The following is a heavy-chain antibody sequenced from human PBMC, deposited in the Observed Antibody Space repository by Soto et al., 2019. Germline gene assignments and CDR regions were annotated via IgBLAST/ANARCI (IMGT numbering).Heavy chain of an antibody. Sequence: SETLSLTCTVSGGSISSSSYYWGWIRQPPGKGLEWIGSIYYSGSTYYNPSLKSRVTISVDTSKNQFSLKLSSVTAADTAVYYCARREGSARFDAFDIWGQGTMVTVSS. V-gene: IGHV4-39*01. CDR2: IYYSGST. J-gene: IGHJ3*02. D-gene: IGHD2-15*01. CDR3: ARREGSARFDAFDI. CDR1: GGSISSSSYY.